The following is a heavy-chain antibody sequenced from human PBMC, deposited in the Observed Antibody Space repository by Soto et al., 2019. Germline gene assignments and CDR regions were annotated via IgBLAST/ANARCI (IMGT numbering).Heavy chain of an antibody. D-gene: IGHD3-9*01. V-gene: IGHV4-34*01. CDR2: INHSGST. J-gene: IGHJ6*02. Sequence: QVQLQQWGAGLLKPSETLSLTCAVYGGSFSGYYWSWIRQPPGKGLEWIGEINHSGSTNYNPSLKSRGTIAGDTSKNQFSLKLSSVTAADTAVYYCARGALGAADILTGYQDYDYGMDVWGQGTTVTVSS. CDR3: ARGALGAADILTGYQDYDYGMDV. CDR1: GGSFSGYY.